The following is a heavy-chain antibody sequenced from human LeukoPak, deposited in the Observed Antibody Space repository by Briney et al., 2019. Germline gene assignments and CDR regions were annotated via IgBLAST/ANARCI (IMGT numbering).Heavy chain of an antibody. J-gene: IGHJ5*02. CDR2: IYYSGST. Sequence: SETLSLTCTVSGYSISSGYYWSWIRQPPGKGLEWIGYIYYSGSTNYNPSLKSRVTISVDTSKNQFSLKLSSVTAADTAVYYCARGLFIREAWFDPWGQGTLVTVSS. CDR3: ARGLFIREAWFDP. D-gene: IGHD3-16*02. CDR1: GYSISSGYY. V-gene: IGHV4-38-2*02.